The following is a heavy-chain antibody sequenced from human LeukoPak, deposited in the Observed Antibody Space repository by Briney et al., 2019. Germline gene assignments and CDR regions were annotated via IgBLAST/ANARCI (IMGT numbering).Heavy chain of an antibody. CDR3: ARHRQLAVAGFDY. Sequence: PSETLSLTCTVSGGSISSGSYYWSWIRQPAGEGLEWIGRIYTSGSTNYNPSLKSRVTISVDTSKNQFSLKLSSVTAADTAVYYCARHRQLAVAGFDYWGQGTLVTVSS. CDR1: GGSISSGSYY. CDR2: IYTSGST. V-gene: IGHV4-61*02. J-gene: IGHJ4*02. D-gene: IGHD6-19*01.